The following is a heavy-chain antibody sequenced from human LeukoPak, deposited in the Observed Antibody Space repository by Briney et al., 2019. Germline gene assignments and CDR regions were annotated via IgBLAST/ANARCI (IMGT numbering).Heavy chain of an antibody. V-gene: IGHV3-21*01. Sequence: GGSLRPSCAASGFTFSCYSMNWVRQAPGKGLEWGSSLSSSGSYLHYPDSVKGRFTISRDNAKNSLYLQMNSLRAEDTAVYYCARDLGYSYGYTDYWGQGTLVTVSS. J-gene: IGHJ4*02. CDR2: LSSSGSYL. CDR3: ARDLGYSYGYTDY. D-gene: IGHD5-18*01. CDR1: GFTFSCYS.